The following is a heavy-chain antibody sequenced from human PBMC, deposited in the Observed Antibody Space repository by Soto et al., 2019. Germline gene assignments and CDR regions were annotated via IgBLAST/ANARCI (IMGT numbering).Heavy chain of an antibody. V-gene: IGHV4-30-2*01. CDR3: ARGVRYYDSSGSLDY. CDR1: GGSISSGGYS. J-gene: IGHJ4*02. CDR2: IYHSGST. D-gene: IGHD3-22*01. Sequence: QLQLQESGSGLVKPSQTLSLTCAVFGGSISSGGYSWSWIRQPPGKGLEWIGYIYHSGSTYYNPSLKSRVTISVDRSKNQFSLKLSSVTAADTAVYYCARGVRYYDSSGSLDYWGQGTLVTVSS.